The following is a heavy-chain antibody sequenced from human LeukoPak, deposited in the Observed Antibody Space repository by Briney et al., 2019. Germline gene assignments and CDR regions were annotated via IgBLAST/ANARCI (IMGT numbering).Heavy chain of an antibody. CDR3: ASLGSGWYGYYFDY. J-gene: IGHJ4*02. D-gene: IGHD6-19*01. CDR1: GGSISSSSYY. CDR2: IYYSGST. V-gene: IGHV4-39*07. Sequence: SETLSLTCTVSGGSISSSSYYWVWIRQPPGKGLEWIGSIYYSGSTYYNPSLKSRVTISVDTSKNQFSLKLSSLTAADTAVYYCASLGSGWYGYYFDYWGQGTLVTVSS.